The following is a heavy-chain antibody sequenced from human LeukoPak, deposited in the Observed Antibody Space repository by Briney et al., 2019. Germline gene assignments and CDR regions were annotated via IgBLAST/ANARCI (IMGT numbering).Heavy chain of an antibody. Sequence: SVKVSCKASGGTFSSYAISWVRQAPGQGLEWMGGIIPIFGTANYAQKFQGRVTIAADESTSTAYMELSSLRSEDTAVYYCARSRYCSGGSCYSVYFDYWGQGTLVTVSS. CDR1: GGTFSSYA. V-gene: IGHV1-69*13. CDR3: ARSRYCSGGSCYSVYFDY. CDR2: IIPIFGTA. J-gene: IGHJ4*02. D-gene: IGHD2-15*01.